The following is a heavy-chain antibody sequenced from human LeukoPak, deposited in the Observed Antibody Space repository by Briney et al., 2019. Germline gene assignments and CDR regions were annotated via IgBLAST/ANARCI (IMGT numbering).Heavy chain of an antibody. J-gene: IGHJ6*04. CDR2: ISSSGSTI. V-gene: IGHV3-48*03. D-gene: IGHD3-10*02. CDR1: GFTVSSYE. CDR3: AELGITMIGGV. Sequence: GGSLRLSCAASGFTVSSYEMDWVRQAPGKGLEWVSYISSSGSTIYYADSVKGRFTISRDNAKNSLYLQMNSLRAEDTAVYYCAELGITMIGGVWGKGTTVTISS.